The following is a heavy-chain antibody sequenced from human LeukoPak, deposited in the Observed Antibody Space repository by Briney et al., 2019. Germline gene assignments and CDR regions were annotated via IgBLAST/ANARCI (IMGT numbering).Heavy chain of an antibody. J-gene: IGHJ4*02. CDR1: GGSSSSSNW. D-gene: IGHD6-19*01. V-gene: IGHV4-4*02. CDR3: ASLAVAGLSEGY. CDR2: IYYSGST. Sequence: PSGTLSLTCAVSGGSSSSSNWWNWVRQPPGKGLEWIASIYYSGSTYYNPSLKSRVTISVDTSRNQFSPKLSSVTAADTAVYYCASLAVAGLSEGYWGQGTLVIVSS.